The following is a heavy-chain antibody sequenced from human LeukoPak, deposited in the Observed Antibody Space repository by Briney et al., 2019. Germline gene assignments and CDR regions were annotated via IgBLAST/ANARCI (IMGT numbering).Heavy chain of an antibody. J-gene: IGHJ4*02. Sequence: GGSLRLSCAASGFTFSTYAMSWVRQAPGKGLEWVSAISGSTGRTYYADSVKGRFTISRDNAKNSLFLQMNSLRAEDTAVYFCVRDRGGGNWLDYWGQGTLVTVSS. D-gene: IGHD1-20*01. CDR2: ISGSTGRT. CDR3: VRDRGGGNWLDY. V-gene: IGHV3-23*01. CDR1: GFTFSTYA.